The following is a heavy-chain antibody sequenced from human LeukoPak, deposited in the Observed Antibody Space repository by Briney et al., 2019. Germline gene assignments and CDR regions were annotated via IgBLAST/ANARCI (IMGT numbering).Heavy chain of an antibody. Sequence: PGGSLRLPHAHCLLTLSSYWMSWVRPAPGKGLEWVANIEQEGSEKNYVDSVKGRFTISRDNAKNSLYLQMNSLRAEDTAVYYCARVNSWVFDYWGQGTLVTVSS. D-gene: IGHD2-15*01. V-gene: IGHV3-7*02. CDR3: ARVNSWVFDY. CDR1: LLTLSSYW. CDR2: IEQEGSEK. J-gene: IGHJ4*02.